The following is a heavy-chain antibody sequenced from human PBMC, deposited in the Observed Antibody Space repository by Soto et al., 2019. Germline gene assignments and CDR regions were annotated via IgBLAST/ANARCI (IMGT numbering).Heavy chain of an antibody. V-gene: IGHV1-2*02. J-gene: IGHJ4*02. Sequence: GASVKVSCKASGYTFTGYYMHWVRQAPGQGLEWMGWINPNSGGTNYAQKFQGRVTMTRDTSISTAYMELSRLRAEDTAVYYCAKARYYYDGPGYWGQGTLVTVSS. CDR3: AKARYYYDGPGY. D-gene: IGHD3-22*01. CDR2: INPNSGGT. CDR1: GYTFTGYY.